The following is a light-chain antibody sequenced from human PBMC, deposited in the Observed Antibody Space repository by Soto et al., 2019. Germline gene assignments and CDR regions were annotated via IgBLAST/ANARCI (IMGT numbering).Light chain of an antibody. J-gene: IGLJ3*02. V-gene: IGLV1-40*01. Sequence: QSVLTQPPSVSGAPGQRVTISCTGSSSNIGAGYDVHWYQQLPGTSPKLLIYGNSNRPSGVPDRFSGSKSGTSASLAITGLQAEDEADYYCQSYDSSLSGRVWVFGVGTQLTVL. CDR2: GNS. CDR1: SSNIGAGYD. CDR3: QSYDSSLSGRVWV.